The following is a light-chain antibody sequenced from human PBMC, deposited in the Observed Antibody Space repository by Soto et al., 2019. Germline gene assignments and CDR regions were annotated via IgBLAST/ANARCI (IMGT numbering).Light chain of an antibody. CDR2: WAS. CDR3: QQSYSTPTT. Sequence: DIVMTQSPDSLAVSLDGRATINCKSSQSVLKSSNNKNYLAWYQQKPGQPPKLLIYWASTRESGVPDRFGGGESGTDLTLTVSSLQAEDVAVDYCQQSYSTPTTFGQGTKVEIK. CDR1: QSVLKSSNNKNY. V-gene: IGKV4-1*01. J-gene: IGKJ1*01.